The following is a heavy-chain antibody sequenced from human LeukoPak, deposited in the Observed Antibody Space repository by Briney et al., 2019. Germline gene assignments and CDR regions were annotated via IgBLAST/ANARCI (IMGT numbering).Heavy chain of an antibody. D-gene: IGHD3-10*01. Sequence: SETLSLTCAVYGGSFSGYYWSWIRQPPGKGLEWIGEINHSGSTNYNPSLKSRVTISVDTSKNQFSLKLSSVTAADTAVYYCARGFRTMVRGVEFDYWGQGTLVTVSS. CDR2: INHSGST. CDR3: ARGFRTMVRGVEFDY. V-gene: IGHV4-34*01. CDR1: GGSFSGYY. J-gene: IGHJ4*02.